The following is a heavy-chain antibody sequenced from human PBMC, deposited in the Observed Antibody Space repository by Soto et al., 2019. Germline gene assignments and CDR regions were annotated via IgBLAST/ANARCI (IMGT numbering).Heavy chain of an antibody. CDR2: INPNSGGT. V-gene: IGHV1-2*04. Sequence: ASVKASCEASGYTFTGYYMHCVRQAPGQGLEWMGWINPNSGGTNYAQKFQGWVTMTRDTSISTAYMELSRLRSDDTAVYYCATATNCSSTSCYQAYYYYGMDVWGQGTTVTVSS. CDR3: ATATNCSSTSCYQAYYYYGMDV. D-gene: IGHD2-2*01. CDR1: GYTFTGYY. J-gene: IGHJ6*02.